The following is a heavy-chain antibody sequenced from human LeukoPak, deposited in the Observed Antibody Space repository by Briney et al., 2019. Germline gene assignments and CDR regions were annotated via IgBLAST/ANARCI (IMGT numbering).Heavy chain of an antibody. CDR1: GGPISSYY. CDR2: IYTSGRT. J-gene: IGHJ3*02. CDR3: ARADDYGDYLGAFDI. V-gene: IGHV4-4*07. Sequence: PSETLSLTCTVSGGPISSYYWSWIRQPAGKGLEWIGRIYTSGRTNYNPSLKSRVTMSVDTSKNQFSLKLSSVTAADTAVYYCARADDYGDYLGAFDIWGQGTMVTVSS. D-gene: IGHD4-17*01.